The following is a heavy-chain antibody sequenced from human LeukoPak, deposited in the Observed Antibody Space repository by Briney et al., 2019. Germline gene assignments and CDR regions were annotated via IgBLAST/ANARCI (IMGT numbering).Heavy chain of an antibody. CDR1: GGSISTYY. CDR3: ARHPVLRFLEWLLPPDY. CDR2: IYYSGST. D-gene: IGHD3-3*01. Sequence: SETLSLTCTVSGGSISTYYWSWIRQPPGKGLEWIGYIYYSGSTNYSPSLKSRVTISVDTSKNQFSLKLSSVTAADTAVYYCARHPVLRFLEWLLPPDYWGQGTLVTVSS. V-gene: IGHV4-59*08. J-gene: IGHJ4*02.